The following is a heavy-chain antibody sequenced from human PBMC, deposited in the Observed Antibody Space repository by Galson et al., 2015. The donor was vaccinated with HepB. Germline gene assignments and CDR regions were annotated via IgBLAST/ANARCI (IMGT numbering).Heavy chain of an antibody. CDR1: GYTFDYYV. V-gene: IGHV1-3*01. D-gene: IGHD6-25*01. Sequence: SVKVSCKASGYTFDYYVLHWLRQAPGQRLEWMGWINAGNSNTKISQKFEARVIISRDRSATTAYMELTNLRSEDTAVYYCARALGRITMERRVTPGYWGQVSLVTVSS. CDR3: ARALGRITMERRVTPGY. J-gene: IGHJ4*02. CDR2: INAGNSNT.